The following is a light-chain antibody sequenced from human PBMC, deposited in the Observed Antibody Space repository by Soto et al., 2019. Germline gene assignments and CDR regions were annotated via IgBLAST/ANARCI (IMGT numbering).Light chain of an antibody. CDR2: DGS. V-gene: IGLV3-21*02. CDR3: QVWDSSSDHYV. J-gene: IGLJ1*01. CDR1: NIGSKS. Sequence: SYDLTQPPSVSVAPGQTARITCWGNNIGSKSVHWYQQKPGQAPVLVVYDGSDRPSGIPERFSGSNSGNTATLTISRVEAGDEADYYCQVWDSSSDHYVFGTGTKVTVL.